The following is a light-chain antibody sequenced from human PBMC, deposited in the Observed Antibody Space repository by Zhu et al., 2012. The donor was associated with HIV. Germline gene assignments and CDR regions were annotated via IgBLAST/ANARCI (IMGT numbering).Light chain of an antibody. J-gene: IGKJ1*01. CDR1: QSVRTD. CDR2: GAS. V-gene: IGKV3-15*01. CDR3: QQYYDWPPWT. Sequence: IVLTQSPATLSVSPGDRATLSCRASQSVRTDLAWYQQKPGQAPRLLIYGASARATGIPARFSGSGSGTEFTLTINSLQSEDFAVYYCQQYYDWPPWTFGQGTKVEIK.